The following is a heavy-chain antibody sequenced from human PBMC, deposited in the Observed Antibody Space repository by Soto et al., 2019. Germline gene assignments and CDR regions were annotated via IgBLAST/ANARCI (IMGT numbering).Heavy chain of an antibody. CDR1: GGSISSYY. CDR3: ARWGYGSGSPASGFDY. V-gene: IGHV4-59*12. CDR2: IYYSGST. J-gene: IGHJ4*02. D-gene: IGHD3-10*01. Sequence: PSETLSLTCTVSGGSISSYYWSWIRQPPGKGLEWIGYIYYSGSTNYNPSLKSRVTISVDTSKNQFSLKLSSVTAADTAVYYCARWGYGSGSPASGFDYWGQGTLVTVSS.